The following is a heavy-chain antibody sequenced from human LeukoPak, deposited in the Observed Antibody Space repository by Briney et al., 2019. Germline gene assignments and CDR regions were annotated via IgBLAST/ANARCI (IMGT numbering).Heavy chain of an antibody. D-gene: IGHD3-3*01. CDR3: ARGPRITIFGVDSAAGFDP. V-gene: IGHV4-34*01. CDR2: INHSGST. J-gene: IGHJ5*02. Sequence: PSETLSLTCAVSGGSISGYYWSWIRQPPGKGLEWIGEINHSGSTNYNPSLKSRVTISVDTSKNQFSLKLSSVTAADTAVYYCARGPRITIFGVDSAAGFDPWGQGTLVTVSS. CDR1: GGSISGYY.